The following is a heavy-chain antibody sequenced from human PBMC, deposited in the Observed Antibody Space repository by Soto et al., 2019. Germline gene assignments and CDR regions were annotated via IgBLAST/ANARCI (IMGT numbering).Heavy chain of an antibody. CDR2: ISGSGGST. CDR1: GFTFSSYA. Sequence: GGSLRLSCAASGFTFSSYAMSWVRQAPGKGLEWVSAISGSGGSTYYADSVKGRFPISRDNSKNTLYLQMNSLRAEDTAVYYCAKHPPTYYDFWSGYTYFDYWGQGTLVTVSS. J-gene: IGHJ4*02. V-gene: IGHV3-23*01. CDR3: AKHPPTYYDFWSGYTYFDY. D-gene: IGHD3-3*01.